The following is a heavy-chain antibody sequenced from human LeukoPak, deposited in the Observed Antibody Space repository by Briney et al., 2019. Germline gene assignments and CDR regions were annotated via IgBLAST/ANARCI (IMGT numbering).Heavy chain of an antibody. CDR3: ARRIVTPTTKWFDA. Sequence: ASVKVSCKASGYTFNAYYIHWVRQAPGQGLEWVGWINPNTGSTKYGQTLQGRVIVTRDTSISTAYMELSRLRSDDTAVYYCARRIVTPTTKWFDAWGQGTLVTVSS. V-gene: IGHV1-2*02. CDR1: GYTFNAYY. D-gene: IGHD1-26*01. J-gene: IGHJ5*02. CDR2: INPNTGST.